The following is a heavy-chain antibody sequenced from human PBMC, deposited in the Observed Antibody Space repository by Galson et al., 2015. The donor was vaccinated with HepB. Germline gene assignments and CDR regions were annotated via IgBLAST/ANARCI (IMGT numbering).Heavy chain of an antibody. J-gene: IGHJ4*02. Sequence: VSGGSLTTGEYYWTWLRQPPGKGLEWIGYIFYTGSAYYNPSLKSRVTISVDTSKNQFSLKVNSVTAADTAVYYCAREETFPAFYFDFWGQGTLVTVSS. CDR1: GGSLTTGEYY. V-gene: IGHV4-30-4*01. D-gene: IGHD3-16*01. CDR2: IFYTGSA. CDR3: AREETFPAFYFDF.